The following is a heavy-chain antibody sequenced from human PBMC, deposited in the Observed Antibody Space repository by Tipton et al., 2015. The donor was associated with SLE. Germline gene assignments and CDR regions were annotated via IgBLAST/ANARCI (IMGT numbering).Heavy chain of an antibody. CDR1: GGSISNYY. CDR2: IYYSGST. CDR3: ARTATSGAIGSCFYL. Sequence: LRLSCTVSGGSISNYYWSWIRQPPGKGLYWIGYIYYSGSTNYNPSLKSRVTISVDTSKNQFSLKLSSVTAADTALYYCARTATSGAIGSCFYLWGRGTLVTVSS. V-gene: IGHV4-59*01. J-gene: IGHJ2*01. D-gene: IGHD2-15*01.